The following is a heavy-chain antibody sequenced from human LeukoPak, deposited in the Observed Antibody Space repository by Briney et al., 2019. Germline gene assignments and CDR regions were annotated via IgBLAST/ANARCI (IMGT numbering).Heavy chain of an antibody. D-gene: IGHD1-26*01. CDR1: GFTFGSYS. Sequence: GGSLRLSCAASGFTFGSYSMNWVRQAPGKGLEWVSYISSSSTIYYADSVKGRFTISRDNAKNSLYLQMNSLRAEDTAVYYCARALSGSYYTFYMDVWGKGTTVTVSS. CDR3: ARALSGSYYTFYMDV. CDR2: ISSSSTI. V-gene: IGHV3-48*01. J-gene: IGHJ6*03.